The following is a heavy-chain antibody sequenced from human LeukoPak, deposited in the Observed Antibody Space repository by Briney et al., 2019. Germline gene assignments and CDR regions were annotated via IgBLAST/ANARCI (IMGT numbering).Heavy chain of an antibody. CDR2: IVVGSGNT. D-gene: IGHD3-22*01. V-gene: IGHV1-58*02. J-gene: IGHJ4*02. CDR3: AAALLYYDSSGLDY. Sequence: SVKVSCKASGFTFTSSAMQWVRQARGQRLEWIGWIVVGSGNTNYAQKFQERVTITRDMSASTAYMELSSLRSEDTAVYYCAAALLYYDSSGLDYWGQGTLVTVSS. CDR1: GFTFTSSA.